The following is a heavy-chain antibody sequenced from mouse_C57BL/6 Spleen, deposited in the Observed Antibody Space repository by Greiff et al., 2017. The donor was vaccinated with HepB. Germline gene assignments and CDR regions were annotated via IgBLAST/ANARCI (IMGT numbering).Heavy chain of an antibody. CDR3: TFYYGNLYFDY. V-gene: IGHV1-15*01. CDR2: IDPETGGT. J-gene: IGHJ2*01. CDR1: GYTFTDYE. Sequence: VQLQESGAELVRPGASVTLSCKASGYTFTDYEMHWVKQTPVHGLEWIGAIDPETGGTAYNQKFKGKAILTADKSSSTAYMELRSLTSEDSAVYYCTFYYGNLYFDYWGQGTTLTVSS. D-gene: IGHD2-1*01.